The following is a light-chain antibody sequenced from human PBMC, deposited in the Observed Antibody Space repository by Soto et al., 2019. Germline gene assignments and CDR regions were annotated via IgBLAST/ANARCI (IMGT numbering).Light chain of an antibody. J-gene: IGLJ1*01. CDR3: NSQSSNGIRV. CDR2: EVS. V-gene: IGLV2-14*01. CDR1: SSDVGGYNY. Sequence: QSALTQPASVSGSPGQSITISCTGTSSDVGGYNYVSWYQQHPGKAPKLMIYEVSNRPSGVSNRFSGSKSGNTASLTISGLQAEDEADYYCNSQSSNGIRVFGTGTKLTVL.